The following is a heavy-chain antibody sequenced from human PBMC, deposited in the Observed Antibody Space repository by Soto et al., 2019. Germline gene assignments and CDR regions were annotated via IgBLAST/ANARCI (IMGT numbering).Heavy chain of an antibody. CDR1: GLTFSRYW. CDR3: ASAYCYDSSGYSPGGY. CDR2: IKQDGSQK. D-gene: IGHD3-22*01. V-gene: IGHV3-7*01. J-gene: IGHJ4*02. Sequence: PGGSLRLSCAASGLTFSRYWMSWVRQAPGKWLEWVANIKQDGSQKYYVDSVKGRFTISRDNAKNSLYLQMNSLRVEDTAVYYCASAYCYDSSGYSPGGYWGQGXLVTVYS.